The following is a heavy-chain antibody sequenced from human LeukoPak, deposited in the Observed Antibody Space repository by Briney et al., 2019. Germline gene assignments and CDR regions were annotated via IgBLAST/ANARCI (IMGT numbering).Heavy chain of an antibody. Sequence: PGASLRLSCAASGFTFSSYAMSWVRQAPGKGLEWVSAISGSGDSTYYADSVKGRFTISRDNSKNTLYLQMNNLRAEDTAVYYCAKTYRDDNRIDYWGQGTLVTVSS. V-gene: IGHV3-23*01. CDR3: AKTYRDDNRIDY. J-gene: IGHJ4*02. CDR2: ISGSGDST. D-gene: IGHD1-1*01. CDR1: GFTFSSYA.